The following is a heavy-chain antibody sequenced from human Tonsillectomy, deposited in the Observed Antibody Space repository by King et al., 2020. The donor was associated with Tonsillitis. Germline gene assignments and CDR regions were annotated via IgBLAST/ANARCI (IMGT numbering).Heavy chain of an antibody. J-gene: IGHJ4*02. CDR2: INTNTGNP. V-gene: IGHV7-4-1*02. Sequence: QVQLVESGSELKNPGASVKVSCKASEYTFTSYPLNWVRQAPGQGLEWMGWINTNTGNPTYAQGFTGRFVFSLDTSVTTAYLQISSLKADDTAVYYCARASYYYDSSGYFSRAVWDYWGQGTLVTVSS. D-gene: IGHD3-22*01. CDR3: ARASYYYDSSGYFSRAVWDY. CDR1: EYTFTSYP.